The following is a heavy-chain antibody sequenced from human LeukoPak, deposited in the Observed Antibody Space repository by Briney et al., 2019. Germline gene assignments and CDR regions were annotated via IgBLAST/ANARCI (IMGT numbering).Heavy chain of an antibody. D-gene: IGHD1-26*01. Sequence: GGTLRLSCAASGFTFSNYNMNWVRQTPGKGLEWVSSITSSSMYIYYADSVKGRFTISRDNAKNSLSLQMNSLRAEDTAVYYCARDPYNGNYGDSYYYFMDAWGRGTTVTISS. CDR3: ARDPYNGNYGDSYYYFMDA. CDR1: GFTFSNYN. V-gene: IGHV3-21*01. CDR2: ITSSSMYI. J-gene: IGHJ6*03.